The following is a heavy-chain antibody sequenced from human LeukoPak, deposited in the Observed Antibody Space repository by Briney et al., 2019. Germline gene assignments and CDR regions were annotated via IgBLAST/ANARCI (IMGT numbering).Heavy chain of an antibody. J-gene: IGHJ3*02. CDR1: GFTFSSYA. CDR3: ARDQVDAFDI. V-gene: IGHV3-30-3*01. Sequence: GGSLRLSCAASGFTFSSYAMHWVRQAPGKGLEWVAVISYDGSNKYYADSVKGRFTIPRDNSKNTLYLQMNSLRAEDTAVYYCARDQVDAFDIWGQGTMVTVSS. CDR2: ISYDGSNK.